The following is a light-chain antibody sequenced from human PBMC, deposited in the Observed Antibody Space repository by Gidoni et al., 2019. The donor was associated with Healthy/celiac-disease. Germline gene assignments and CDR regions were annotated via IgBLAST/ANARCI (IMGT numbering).Light chain of an antibody. V-gene: IGKV3-11*01. CDR3: QQRGNWPFT. J-gene: IGKJ4*01. CDR1: QSVSSN. CDR2: DAS. Sequence: EIVLTQSPATLSLSPGERATLSCRASQSVSSNLAWYQQKPGQAPRLLIYDASNRATGIPARFSGSGSGTDFTLTISSLEPEDFAVYYCQQRGNWPFTFGGGTKVEIK.